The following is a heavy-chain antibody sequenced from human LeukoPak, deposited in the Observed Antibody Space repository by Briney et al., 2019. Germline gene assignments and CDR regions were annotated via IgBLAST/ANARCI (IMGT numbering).Heavy chain of an antibody. CDR3: ARDLEWLIFDY. J-gene: IGHJ4*02. D-gene: IGHD6-19*01. V-gene: IGHV4-59*01. CDR1: GGSISSYY. Sequence: SETLSLTCTVSGGSISSYYWSWIRRPPGKGLEWIGYIYYSGSTNYNPSLKSRVTISVDTSKNQFSLKLSSVTAADTAVCYCARDLEWLIFDYWGQGTLVTVSS. CDR2: IYYSGST.